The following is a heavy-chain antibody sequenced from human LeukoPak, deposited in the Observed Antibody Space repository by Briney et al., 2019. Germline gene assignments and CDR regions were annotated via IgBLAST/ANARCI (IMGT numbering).Heavy chain of an antibody. CDR2: VTYTGNT. V-gene: IGHV4-39*07. CDR3: ARTATGFPNWFDS. CDR1: GASVTTYPYY. J-gene: IGHJ5*01. Sequence: SETLSLTCSVSGASVTTYPYYWTWIRQPPGKGLEWIGSVTYTGNTFYNPSLQSRVTIPIDASKNQFSLNLSSVTAADTAIYFCARTATGFPNWFDSWGRGTPVTVSS. D-gene: IGHD3-9*01.